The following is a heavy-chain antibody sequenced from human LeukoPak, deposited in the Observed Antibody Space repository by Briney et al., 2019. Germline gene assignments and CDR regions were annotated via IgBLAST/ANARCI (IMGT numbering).Heavy chain of an antibody. D-gene: IGHD6-19*01. CDR3: AKDTRLVIDY. CDR1: GFTFSIYV. CDR2: ISYDGSNK. Sequence: GGSLRLSCAASGFTFSIYVMHWVRQAPGKGMEWVAVISYDGSNKYYADSVKGRFTISRDNSKNTLYLQMNSLRAEDTAVYYCAKDTRLVIDYWGQGTLVTVSS. J-gene: IGHJ4*02. V-gene: IGHV3-30*18.